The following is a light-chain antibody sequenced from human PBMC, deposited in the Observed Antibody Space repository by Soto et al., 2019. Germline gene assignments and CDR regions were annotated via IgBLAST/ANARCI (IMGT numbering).Light chain of an antibody. V-gene: IGKV3-20*01. CDR2: GAS. CDR3: QQYVRSPWT. Sequence: EIVLTQSPGTLSLSPGERATLSCRASQSVSSSYLAWYQQKPGQAPRLLIYGASSRATGIPDRFSGSGSGIDFTLTISRLEPEDFAVYYCQQYVRSPWTFGQGTKVEIK. J-gene: IGKJ1*01. CDR1: QSVSSSY.